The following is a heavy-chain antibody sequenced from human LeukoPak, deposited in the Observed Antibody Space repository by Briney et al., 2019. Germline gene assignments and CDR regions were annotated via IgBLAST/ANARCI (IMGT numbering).Heavy chain of an antibody. V-gene: IGHV4-59*01. CDR3: ARVYDYYDSSGYYLRDAFDI. CDR1: GGSISSYY. Sequence: SETQSLTCTVSGGSISSYYWSWIRQPPGKGLEWIGYIYYSGSTNYNPSLKSRVTISVDTSKNQFSLKLSSVTAADTAVYYCARVYDYYDSSGYYLRDAFDIWGQGTMVTVSS. J-gene: IGHJ3*02. CDR2: IYYSGST. D-gene: IGHD3-22*01.